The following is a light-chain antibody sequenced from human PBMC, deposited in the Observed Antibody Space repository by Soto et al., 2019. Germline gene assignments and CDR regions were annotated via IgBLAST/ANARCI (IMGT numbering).Light chain of an antibody. CDR3: SSYAGSNNPWV. CDR1: SSDVGGYNY. Sequence: QSVLTQPASVSGSPGQSITISCTGTSSDVGGYNYVSWYQQHPGKAPKLMIYEVSNRPSGVSNRFSGSKSGNTASLTISGLQAEDEADYYCSSYAGSNNPWVFGGGTKLTVL. CDR2: EVS. J-gene: IGLJ3*02. V-gene: IGLV2-14*01.